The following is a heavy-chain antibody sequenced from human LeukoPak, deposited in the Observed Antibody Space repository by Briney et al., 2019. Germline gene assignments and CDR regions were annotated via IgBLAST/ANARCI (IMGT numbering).Heavy chain of an antibody. J-gene: IGHJ5*02. D-gene: IGHD2-15*01. V-gene: IGHV4-61*02. CDR1: GGSFRSGSYY. CDR2: IYTSGST. CDR3: ARGGGGYCSGGSCYSAPNWSDP. Sequence: PSETLSLTCTVSGGSFRSGSYYWSWIRQPAGKGLEWIGRIYTSGSTNYNPSLKSRVTISVDTSKNQFSLKLSSVTAADTAVYYCARGGGGYCSGGSCYSAPNWSDPWGQGTLVTVSS.